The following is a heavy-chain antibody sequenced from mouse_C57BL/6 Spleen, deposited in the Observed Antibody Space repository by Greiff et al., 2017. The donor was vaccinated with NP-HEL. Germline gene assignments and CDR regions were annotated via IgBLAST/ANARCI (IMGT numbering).Heavy chain of an antibody. D-gene: IGHD1-1*01. Sequence: QVQLQQSGPELVKPGASVKISCKASGYAFSSSCMNWVKQRPGKGLEWIGRIYPGDGDTNYNGKFKGKATLTADKSSSTAYMRLSSLTSEDSAVYFCARLQGSRYAMDYWGQGTSVTVSS. CDR3: ARLQGSRYAMDY. J-gene: IGHJ4*01. CDR2: IYPGDGDT. CDR1: GYAFSSSC. V-gene: IGHV1-82*01.